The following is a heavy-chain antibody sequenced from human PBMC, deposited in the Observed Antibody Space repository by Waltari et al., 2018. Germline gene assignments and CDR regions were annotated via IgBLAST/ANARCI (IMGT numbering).Heavy chain of an antibody. CDR1: GDSVSSNSAA. D-gene: IGHD3-22*01. J-gene: IGHJ5*02. CDR3: ARREYYYDSSGYYENWFDP. V-gene: IGHV6-1*01. CDR2: TYYRSKWYN. Sequence: QVQLQQSGPGLVKPSQTISLTCAISGDSVSSNSAAWNWIRQSPSRGLEWLGRTYYRSKWYNDYAVSVKSRITINPDTSKNQFSLQLNSVTPEDTAVYYCARREYYYDSSGYYENWFDPWGQGTLVTVSS.